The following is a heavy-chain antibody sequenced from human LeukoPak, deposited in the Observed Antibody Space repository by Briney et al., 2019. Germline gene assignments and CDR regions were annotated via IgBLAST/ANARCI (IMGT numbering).Heavy chain of an antibody. CDR3: ARGCSGGSCYSWDAFDI. Sequence: GGSLRLPCAASGFTFSSYSMNWVRQAPGKGLEWVSSISSSSSYIYYADSVKGRFTISRDNAKNSLYLQMNSLRAEDTAVYYCARGCSGGSCYSWDAFDIWGQGTMVTVSS. V-gene: IGHV3-21*01. D-gene: IGHD2-15*01. CDR1: GFTFSSYS. J-gene: IGHJ3*02. CDR2: ISSSSSYI.